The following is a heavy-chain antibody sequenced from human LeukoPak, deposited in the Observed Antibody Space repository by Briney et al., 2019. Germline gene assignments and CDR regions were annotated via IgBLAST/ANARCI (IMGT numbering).Heavy chain of an antibody. Sequence: SETLSLTCTVSGGSISSSSYYWGWIRQPPGKGLEWIGSIYYSGSTYYNPSLKSRVTISVDTSKNQFPLKLSSVTAADTAVYYCASNDFWSGYYSGDWGQGTLVTVSS. CDR1: GGSISSSSYY. J-gene: IGHJ4*02. CDR3: ASNDFWSGYYSGD. V-gene: IGHV4-39*01. CDR2: IYYSGST. D-gene: IGHD3-3*01.